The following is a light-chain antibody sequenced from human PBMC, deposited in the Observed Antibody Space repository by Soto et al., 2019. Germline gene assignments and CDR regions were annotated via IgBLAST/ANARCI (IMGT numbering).Light chain of an antibody. J-gene: IGLJ2*01. V-gene: IGLV1-44*01. CDR2: SNY. Sequence: QSVLTQPPSASGTPGEGVTISCSGSNSNIGSNPVHWYQRCPETAPKVVIYSNYQRPSGVPDRFSVYKSDTSASLAISGLQYEDEADYYGEAWDYRLSDLLFGGGTQLTVL. CDR1: NSNIGSNP. CDR3: EAWDYRLSDLL.